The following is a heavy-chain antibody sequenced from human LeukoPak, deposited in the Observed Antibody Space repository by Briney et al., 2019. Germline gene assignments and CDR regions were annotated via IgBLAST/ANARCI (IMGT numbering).Heavy chain of an antibody. D-gene: IGHD4-17*01. CDR3: AREGGDYESFDY. V-gene: IGHV3-23*01. CDR2: ISGSGGST. J-gene: IGHJ4*02. CDR1: GFTFSSYA. Sequence: GGSLRLSCAASGFTFSSYAMSWVRQAPGKGLEWVSAISGSGGSTYYAASVKGRFTISRDNAKNSLYLQMNSLRAEDTAVYYCAREGGDYESFDYWGQGTLVTVSS.